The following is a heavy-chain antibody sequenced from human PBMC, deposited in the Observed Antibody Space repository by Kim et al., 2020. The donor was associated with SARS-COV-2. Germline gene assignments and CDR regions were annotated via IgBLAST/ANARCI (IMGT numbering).Heavy chain of an antibody. J-gene: IGHJ4*02. D-gene: IGHD4-17*01. CDR3: ARVPGDYRRYFYY. CDR1: GGSISSYY. CDR2: IYYSGST. V-gene: IGHV4-59*01. Sequence: SETLSLTCTVSGGSISSYYWSWIRQPPGKGLEWIGYIYYSGSTNYNPSLKSRVTISVDTSKNQFSLKLSSVTAADTAVYYCARVPGDYRRYFYYWGQGTLVTVSS.